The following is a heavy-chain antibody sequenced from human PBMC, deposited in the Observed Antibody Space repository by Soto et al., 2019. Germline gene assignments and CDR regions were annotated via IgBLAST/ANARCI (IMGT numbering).Heavy chain of an antibody. CDR2: IYDSGST. CDR3: ASHTTGWYPDY. J-gene: IGHJ4*02. Sequence: PSETLSLTCTVSGGSISSGGYYWSWVRQHPGKGLEWIGYIYDSGSTYYNPSLKSRVTISVDTSKNQFSLKLTSVTAADTAVYYCASHTTGWYPDYWGQGTLVTVSS. V-gene: IGHV4-31*03. D-gene: IGHD6-19*01. CDR1: GGSISSGGYY.